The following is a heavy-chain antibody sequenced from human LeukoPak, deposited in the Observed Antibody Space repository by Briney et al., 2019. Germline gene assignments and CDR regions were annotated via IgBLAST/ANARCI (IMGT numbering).Heavy chain of an antibody. Sequence: ASVKVSCKASGYXXXXXXXXXVXXXXXQXXXWMGWINPNGGGTNFAQEFQVRVTMTRDTSISTAYMELSRLRSDDTAVYYCARATVTKGFDYWGQGTLVTVSS. J-gene: IGHJ4*02. D-gene: IGHD4-17*01. CDR2: INPNGGGT. CDR3: ARATVTKGFDY. V-gene: IGHV1-2*02. CDR1: GYXXXXXX.